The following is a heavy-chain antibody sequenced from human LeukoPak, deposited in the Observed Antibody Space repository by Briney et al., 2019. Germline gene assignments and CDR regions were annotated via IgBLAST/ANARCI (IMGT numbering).Heavy chain of an antibody. J-gene: IGHJ5*02. CDR2: IYPGDSDT. V-gene: IGHV5-51*01. CDR3: ARLNDFWSGFDP. Sequence: GESLKISFKGSGYRFTSYWIGWVRPMPGKGPEWMGIIYPGDSDTRYSPSFQGQVTISADKSISTAYLQWSSLKASDTAMYYCARLNDFWSGFDPWGQGTLVTVSS. CDR1: GYRFTSYW. D-gene: IGHD3-3*01.